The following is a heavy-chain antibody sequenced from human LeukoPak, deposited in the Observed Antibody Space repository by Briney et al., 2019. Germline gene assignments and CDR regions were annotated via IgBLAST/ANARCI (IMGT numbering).Heavy chain of an antibody. Sequence: SETLSLTCTVSDGAIAGYSWSWIRQAPGKGLEWIGYIYYSGSTNYNPSLKSRVTISVDTSKNQFSLKLTSVTAADTAVYYCARGVNSGYFDYCGQGTLVTVSS. CDR3: ARGVNSGYFDY. V-gene: IGHV4-59*01. CDR1: DGAIAGYS. J-gene: IGHJ4*02. D-gene: IGHD1-26*01. CDR2: IYYSGST.